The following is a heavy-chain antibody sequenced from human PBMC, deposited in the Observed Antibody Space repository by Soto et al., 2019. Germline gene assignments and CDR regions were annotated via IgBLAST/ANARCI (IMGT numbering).Heavy chain of an antibody. CDR2: IHSRGIT. CDR3: ARHVYNSGYDS. CDR1: GGAISNNDHY. D-gene: IGHD1-1*01. V-gene: IGHV4-39*01. Sequence: QLQLEQSGPGLVKPSETLSLTCSVSGGAISNNDHYWDWVRQPPGKGLEWIGSIHSRGITQYRPSLKGRITVSRDTSKNQFSLTLTSVTAADTGTYFCARHVYNSGYDSWGQGTLVTVSA. J-gene: IGHJ4*02.